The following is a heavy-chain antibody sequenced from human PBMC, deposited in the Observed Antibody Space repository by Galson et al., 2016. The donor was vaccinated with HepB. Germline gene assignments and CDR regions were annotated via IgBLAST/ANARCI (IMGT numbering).Heavy chain of an antibody. CDR1: GFSFSSYW. CDR3: VTERRYTSWCH. D-gene: IGHD1-1*01. J-gene: IGHJ1*01. CDR2: IKEDGSEI. V-gene: IGHV3-7*01. Sequence: SLRLSCAASGFSFSSYWMTWVRQAPGKGPECVAHIKEDGSEIYYMESVRGRFTISRDNAKSSLYLQMNSLRAEDTAVYSCVTERRYTSWCHWGQGTLVTVS.